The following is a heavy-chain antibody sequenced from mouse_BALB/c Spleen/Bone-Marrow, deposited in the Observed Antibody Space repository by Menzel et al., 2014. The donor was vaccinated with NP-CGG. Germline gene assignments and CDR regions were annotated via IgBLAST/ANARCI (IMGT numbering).Heavy chain of an antibody. CDR1: GFDFSGYW. CDR2: INPDSSTI. Sequence: VQLQKSGGGLVQPGGSLKLSCAASGFDFSGYWMTWVRQAPGKGLEWIGEINPDSSTINYTPSLKDKFIISRDNAKNALYLQMSKVRSEDTALYYCARPGYYGYQDVWGAGTTVTVSS. J-gene: IGHJ1*01. V-gene: IGHV4-1*02. D-gene: IGHD1-2*01. CDR3: ARPGYYGYQDV.